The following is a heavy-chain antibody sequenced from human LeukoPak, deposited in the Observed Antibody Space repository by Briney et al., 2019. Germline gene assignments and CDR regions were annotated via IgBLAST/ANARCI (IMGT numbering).Heavy chain of an antibody. Sequence: SETLSLTCTVSGGSISSDNSYWSWIRQPAGKGLEWIGRIYTSGSTNYNPSLKSRVTISVDTSKNQFSLKLSSVTAADTAVYYCAGGGSSSWYRRGEYSSWGQGTLVTVSS. J-gene: IGHJ5*02. D-gene: IGHD6-13*01. CDR2: IYTSGST. V-gene: IGHV4-61*02. CDR3: AGGGSSSWYRRGEYSS. CDR1: GGSISSDNSY.